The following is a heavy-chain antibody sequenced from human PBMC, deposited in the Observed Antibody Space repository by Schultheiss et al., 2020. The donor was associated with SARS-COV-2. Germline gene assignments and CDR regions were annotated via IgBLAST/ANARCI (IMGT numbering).Heavy chain of an antibody. CDR2: ISGIGGST. J-gene: IGHJ6*02. CDR1: GFTFSSYA. V-gene: IGHV3-23*01. Sequence: GGSLRLYCAASGFTFSSYAMSWVRQAPGKGLEWVSAISGIGGSTYYADSVKGRFTISRDNSKNTLNLQMNSLRAEDTAVYYCAKDLTINYYYYYGMDVWGQGTTVTVAS. D-gene: IGHD3-3*01. CDR3: AKDLTINYYYYYGMDV.